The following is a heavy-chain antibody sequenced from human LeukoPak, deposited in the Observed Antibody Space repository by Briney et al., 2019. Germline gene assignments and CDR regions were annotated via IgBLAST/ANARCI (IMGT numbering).Heavy chain of an antibody. CDR2: IYTSGST. CDR1: NGSISSDTYF. CDR3: ARDRDSGYEYYFDY. Sequence: SETLSLTCTVSNGSISSDTYFWSWIRQPAGKGLEWIGRIYTSGSTNYNPSLKSRVTISVDTSKNQFSLKLSSVTAADTAVYYCARDRDSGYEYYFDYWGQGTLVTVSS. D-gene: IGHD5-12*01. V-gene: IGHV4-61*02. J-gene: IGHJ4*02.